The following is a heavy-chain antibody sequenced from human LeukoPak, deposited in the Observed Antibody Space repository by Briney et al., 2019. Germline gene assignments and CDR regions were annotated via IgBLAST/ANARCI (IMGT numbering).Heavy chain of an antibody. CDR3: ARGGIAARPDYYYYMDV. Sequence: SQTLSLTCTVSGGSISSGGYYWSWIRQHPGKGLEWIGYIYYSGSTYCNPSLKSRVTISVDTSKNQFSLKLSSVTAADTAVYYCARGGIAARPDYYYYMDVWGKGTTVTVSS. J-gene: IGHJ6*03. D-gene: IGHD6-6*01. V-gene: IGHV4-31*03. CDR1: GGSISSGGYY. CDR2: IYYSGST.